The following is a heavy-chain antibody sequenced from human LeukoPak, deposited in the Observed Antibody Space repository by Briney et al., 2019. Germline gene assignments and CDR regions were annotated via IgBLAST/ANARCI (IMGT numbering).Heavy chain of an antibody. CDR2: IYSGGST. V-gene: IGHV3-53*01. D-gene: IGHD2-15*01. Sequence: GGSLRLSCAASVFTFSSNYMSWVRQAPGKGLEWVSVIYSGGSTYYADSVKGRFTISRDNSKNTLYLQMNSLRAEDTAVYYCARRDMYCSGGSCHNWFDPWGQGTLVTVSS. J-gene: IGHJ5*02. CDR3: ARRDMYCSGGSCHNWFDP. CDR1: VFTFSSNY.